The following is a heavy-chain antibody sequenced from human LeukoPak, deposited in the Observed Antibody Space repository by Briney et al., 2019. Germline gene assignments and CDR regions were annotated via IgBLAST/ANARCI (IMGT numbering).Heavy chain of an antibody. CDR3: ARDYAVNWFDP. J-gene: IGHJ5*02. CDR2: IYYSGST. D-gene: IGHD3-16*01. Sequence: LETLSLTCTVSGGSISNYYWSWIRQPPGKGLEWIGYIYYSGSTNYNPSLKSRVTISVDTSKNQFSLKLSSVTAADTAVYYCARDYAVNWFDPWGQGTLVTVSS. V-gene: IGHV4-59*01. CDR1: GGSISNYY.